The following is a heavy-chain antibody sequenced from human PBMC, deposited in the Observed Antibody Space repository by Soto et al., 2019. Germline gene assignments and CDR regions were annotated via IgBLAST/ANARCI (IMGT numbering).Heavy chain of an antibody. D-gene: IGHD2-2*01. CDR3: ARRGDCSSTSCPYAFDI. CDR1: GYTFTSYG. Sequence: ASVKVSGKASGYTFTSYGISWVRQAPGQGLEWMGWISAYNGNTNYAQKLQGRVTMTTDTSTSTAYMELRSLRSDDTAVYYCARRGDCSSTSCPYAFDIWGQGTMVTVSS. V-gene: IGHV1-18*01. J-gene: IGHJ3*02. CDR2: ISAYNGNT.